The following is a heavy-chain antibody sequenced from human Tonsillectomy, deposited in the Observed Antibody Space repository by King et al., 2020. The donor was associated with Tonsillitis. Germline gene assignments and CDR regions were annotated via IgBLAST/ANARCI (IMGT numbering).Heavy chain of an antibody. CDR3: ARPFSGSYSAFDY. CDR1: GDSTSISRSSY. D-gene: IGHD1-26*01. CDR2: IQDTGNS. V-gene: IGHV4-39*07. J-gene: IGHJ4*02. Sequence: QLQESGPGQVKPSETLSLTCTVFGDSTSISRSSYWGWIRQPPGKGLEWIASIQDTGNSFFNPSLKSRVTISLDTSKQHFSLKMTSLTAADTAVYYCARPFSGSYSAFDYWGLGTLVTVSS.